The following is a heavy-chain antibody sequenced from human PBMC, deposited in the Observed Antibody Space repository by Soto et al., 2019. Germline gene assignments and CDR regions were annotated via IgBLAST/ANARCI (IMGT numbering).Heavy chain of an antibody. D-gene: IGHD2-15*01. V-gene: IGHV3-30-3*01. Sequence: GGSLRLSCAASGFTFSSYAMHWVRQAPGKGLEWVAVISYDGSNKYYADSVKGRFTISRDNSKNTLYQQMNSLRAEDTAVYYCARDGCSGGSCLWFDPWGQGILVTVSS. CDR2: ISYDGSNK. CDR1: GFTFSSYA. J-gene: IGHJ5*02. CDR3: ARDGCSGGSCLWFDP.